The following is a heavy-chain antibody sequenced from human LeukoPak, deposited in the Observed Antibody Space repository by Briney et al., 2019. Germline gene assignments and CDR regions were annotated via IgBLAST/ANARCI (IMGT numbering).Heavy chain of an antibody. J-gene: IGHJ6*02. V-gene: IGHV3-15*01. CDR3: NRSYDIFTGDLHYYYSYGMDV. CDR1: GFTFSNAW. CDR2: IKGKTDGGTT. Sequence: GGSLRLSCAASGFTFSNAWMSWVRQAPGKGLEWVGRIKGKTDGGTTDYAAPVKGRFTISRDDSKNTLYLQMNSLKTEDTAVYYCNRSYDIFTGDLHYYYSYGMDVWGQGTTVTVSS. D-gene: IGHD3-9*01.